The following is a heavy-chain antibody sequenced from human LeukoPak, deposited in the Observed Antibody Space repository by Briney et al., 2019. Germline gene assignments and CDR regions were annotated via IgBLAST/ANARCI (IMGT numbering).Heavy chain of an antibody. D-gene: IGHD2-21*01. V-gene: IGHV4-39*07. CDR3: ASLSGDMIAFQH. Sequence: SETLSLTCTVSGGSINSRSDCWGWIRQPPGKGLEWIGSLYYSGTTYYNPSLKSRVTISVDTSKNQFSLKLSSVTAADTAVYYCASLSGDMIAFQHWGQGTLVTVSS. CDR1: GGSINSRSDC. J-gene: IGHJ1*01. CDR2: LYYSGTT.